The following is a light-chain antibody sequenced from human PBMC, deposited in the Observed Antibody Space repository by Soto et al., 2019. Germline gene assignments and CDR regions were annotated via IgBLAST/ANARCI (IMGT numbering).Light chain of an antibody. CDR1: SSDVGTYSY. V-gene: IGLV2-14*01. Sequence: QSVLTQPASVSGSPGQSITISCTGTSSDVGTYSYVSWYQQYPGKAPKPIIYEVSNRPSGVSHRFSGSKSDNTASLTISGLQAEDEADYYCSSYSSSGTLYVFGTGTKLTVL. J-gene: IGLJ1*01. CDR2: EVS. CDR3: SSYSSSGTLYV.